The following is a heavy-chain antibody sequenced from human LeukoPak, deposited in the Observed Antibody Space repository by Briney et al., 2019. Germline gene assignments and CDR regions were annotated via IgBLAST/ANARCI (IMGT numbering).Heavy chain of an antibody. CDR1: GFTFSSYG. Sequence: GGSLRLSCAASGFTFSSYGMHWVRQAPGKGLERVAFIRYDGSNKYYADSVKGRFTISRDNSKNTLYLQMNSLRAEDTAVYYCAKARKIDFWSGTTDYWGQGTLVTVSS. V-gene: IGHV3-30*02. CDR2: IRYDGSNK. D-gene: IGHD3-3*01. J-gene: IGHJ4*02. CDR3: AKARKIDFWSGTTDY.